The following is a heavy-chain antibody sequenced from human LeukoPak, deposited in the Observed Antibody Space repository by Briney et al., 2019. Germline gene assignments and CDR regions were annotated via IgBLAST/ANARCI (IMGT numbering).Heavy chain of an antibody. V-gene: IGHV3-30*18. D-gene: IGHD1-26*01. CDR2: ISYDGSNK. J-gene: IGHJ4*02. Sequence: PGRPLRLSCAASGFTFSSYGMHWVRQAPGKGLEWVAVISYDGSNKYYADSVKGRFTISRDDSKNTLYLQMNSLRAEDTAVYYCAKASPNSGSYPDHWGQGTLVTVSS. CDR3: AKASPNSGSYPDH. CDR1: GFTFSSYG.